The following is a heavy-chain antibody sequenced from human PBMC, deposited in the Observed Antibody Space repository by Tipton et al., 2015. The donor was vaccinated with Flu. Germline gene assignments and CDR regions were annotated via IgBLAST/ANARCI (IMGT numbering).Heavy chain of an antibody. Sequence: LRLSCSVSGDSIGSQYFWGWIRQPPGKGLEWIGNVHRTGSPYYNPSLRSRVTIAVDGPKIQFSLRLTSVTAADTAVYYCVRRDYSNYVSEPKNWFDPWGPGTLVTVSS. CDR3: VRRDYSNYVSEPKNWFDP. D-gene: IGHD4-11*01. V-gene: IGHV4-38-2*01. CDR2: VHRTGSP. J-gene: IGHJ5*02. CDR1: GDSIGSQYF.